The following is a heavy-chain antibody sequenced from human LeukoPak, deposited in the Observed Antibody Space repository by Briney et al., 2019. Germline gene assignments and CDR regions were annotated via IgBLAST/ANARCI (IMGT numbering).Heavy chain of an antibody. CDR3: ARLRDVLAAYSTYYFDY. Sequence: SETLSLTCTVSGGSISSSSYYWGWIRQPPGKGLEWIGSIYYSGSTYYSPSLRSRVTISVDTSKNQFSLKLSSVTAADTTVYYCARLRDVLAAYSTYYFDYWGQGPLVTVSS. V-gene: IGHV4-39*01. J-gene: IGHJ4*02. CDR2: IYYSGST. D-gene: IGHD3-9*01. CDR1: GGSISSSSYY.